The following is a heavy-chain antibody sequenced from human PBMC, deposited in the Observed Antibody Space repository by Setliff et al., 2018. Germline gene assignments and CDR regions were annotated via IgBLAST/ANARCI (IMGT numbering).Heavy chain of an antibody. V-gene: IGHV4-61*09. D-gene: IGHD4-4*01. CDR3: ASLGMTTMMDWYFDL. CDR2: IYSSGST. CDR1: GGSISSGSYH. Sequence: PSETLSLTCTVSGGSISSGSYHWSWIRQPAGKGLEWIGHIYSSGSTNYNPSLKSRVTISVDRSKNQFSLKLSSVIAADTAVYYCASLGMTTMMDWYFDLWGRGTLVTVSS. J-gene: IGHJ2*01.